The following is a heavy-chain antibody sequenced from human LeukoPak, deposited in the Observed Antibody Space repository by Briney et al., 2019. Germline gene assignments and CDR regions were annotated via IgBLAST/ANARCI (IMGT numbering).Heavy chain of an antibody. CDR1: GYTFTSYD. CDR2: MNPISGDT. V-gene: IGHV1-8*01. D-gene: IGHD3-10*01. J-gene: IGHJ4*02. CDR3: AKDSRTYYYGSGSFSLPKRPLGYFDD. Sequence: ASVKVSCKASGYTFTSYDVNWVRQATGQGLEWMGWMNPISGDTGYALKFQGRVTMSRNTSISTAYMELGSLRAEDTAVYYCAKDSRTYYYGSGSFSLPKRPLGYFDDWGQGTLVTVSS.